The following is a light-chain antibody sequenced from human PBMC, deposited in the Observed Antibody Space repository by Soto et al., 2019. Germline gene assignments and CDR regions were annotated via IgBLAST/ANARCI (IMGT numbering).Light chain of an antibody. CDR2: GAS. CDR3: QQYGSSPFT. V-gene: IGKV3-20*01. J-gene: IGKJ3*01. Sequence: EIVLTQSPGTLSLSPGERATLSCRASQSVSGSCLAWYQQKPGQAPRLLTYGASSRATGIPDRFSGSGSGTDFTLTISRLKPEDFAVYYCQQYGSSPFTFGPGTKVDIK. CDR1: QSVSGSC.